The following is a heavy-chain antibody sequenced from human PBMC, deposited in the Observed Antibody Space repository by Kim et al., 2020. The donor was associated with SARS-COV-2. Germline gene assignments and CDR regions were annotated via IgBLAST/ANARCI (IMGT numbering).Heavy chain of an antibody. V-gene: IGHV3-21*06. J-gene: IGHJ4*02. Sequence: VKGRFTSSRDNDRNSLYLQMNSLRAEDTAVYYCAKESRVYCNGESCDHLDYWGQGTLVTVSS. D-gene: IGHD2-15*01. CDR3: AKESRVYCNGESCDHLDY.